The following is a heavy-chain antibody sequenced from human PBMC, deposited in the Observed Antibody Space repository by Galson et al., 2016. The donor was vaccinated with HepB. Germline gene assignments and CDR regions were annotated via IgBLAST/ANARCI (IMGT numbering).Heavy chain of an antibody. CDR1: GGSNSDEH. Sequence: ETLSLTCTIYGGSNSDEHWTWIRQSPGKALEWIGEINYRGSTDYTSSLKSRVTISVDTSKNQFSLRLSSVTAADTGVYFCARGRGYGSSWSRGGRFDPWGQGTLVTVSS. J-gene: IGHJ5*02. D-gene: IGHD6-13*01. CDR2: INYRGST. CDR3: ARGRGYGSSWSRGGRFDP. V-gene: IGHV4-34*01.